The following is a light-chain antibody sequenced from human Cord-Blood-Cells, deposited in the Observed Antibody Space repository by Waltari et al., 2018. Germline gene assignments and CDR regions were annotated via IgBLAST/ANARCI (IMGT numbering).Light chain of an antibody. CDR3: AAWDDGLNAVV. J-gene: IGLJ2*01. CDR1: SSNIGSNT. CDR2: SNN. V-gene: IGLV1-44*01. Sequence: QSVLTQPPSASGTPGQRVTISCSGSSSNIGSNTVNWYQQLPGTAPKLLIYSNNQRPSGVLDRCAGSKSGTAASLAISALQSEDEADYYCAAWDDGLNAVVFGGGTKLTVL.